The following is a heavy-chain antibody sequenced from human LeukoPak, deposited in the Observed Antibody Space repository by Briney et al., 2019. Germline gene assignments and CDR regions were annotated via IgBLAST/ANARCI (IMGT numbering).Heavy chain of an antibody. Sequence: GGSLRLSCAAPGFTFSSYSXXXVRQAPGKXXXXXXXXSSSSSTIYYADSVKGRXTISXDNAKNSLYLQMNSLRAXDTAVYYCARDTGVAAAGKYYMDVWGKGTTVTVSS. CDR2: XSSSSSTI. V-gene: IGHV3-48*01. CDR3: ARDTGVAAAGKYYMDV. D-gene: IGHD6-13*01. J-gene: IGHJ6*03. CDR1: GFTFSSYS.